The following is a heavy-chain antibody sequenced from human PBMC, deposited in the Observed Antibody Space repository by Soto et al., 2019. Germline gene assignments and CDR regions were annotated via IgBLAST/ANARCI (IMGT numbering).Heavy chain of an antibody. D-gene: IGHD1-26*01. CDR2: ISYDGSNK. CDR1: GFPSRRCA. Sequence: GGSRIQSSTSAGFPSRRCAMHCVSHAQGKGLDWVAVISYDGSNKYYADSVKGRFTISRDNSKNTLYLQMNSLRAEDTAVYYCARDQSGSYPNWFDPWGQGTLVTVSS. V-gene: IGHV3-30-3*01. J-gene: IGHJ5*02. CDR3: ARDQSGSYPNWFDP.